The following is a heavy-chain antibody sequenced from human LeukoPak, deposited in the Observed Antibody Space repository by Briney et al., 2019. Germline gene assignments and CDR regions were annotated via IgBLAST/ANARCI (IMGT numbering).Heavy chain of an antibody. D-gene: IGHD4-17*01. Sequence: GASVKVSCKASGSTFTSYYMHWVRQAPGQGLEWMGIINPSGGSTSYAQKFQGRVTMTRDTSTSTVYMELSSLRSEDTAVYYCASSTVADWYFDLWGRGTLVTVSS. CDR3: ASSTVADWYFDL. CDR1: GSTFTSYY. CDR2: INPSGGST. V-gene: IGHV1-46*01. J-gene: IGHJ2*01.